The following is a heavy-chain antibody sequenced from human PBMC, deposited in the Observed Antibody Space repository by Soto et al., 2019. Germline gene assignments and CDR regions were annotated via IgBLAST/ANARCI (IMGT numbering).Heavy chain of an antibody. Sequence: QVQLEQSGAEVKKPGASVKVSCKASGYTFTSYGISWVRQAPGQGLEWMGRISAYNANTNYAPKLQGRVTMTTDTSASQADMELRSLRSDDTAVYYCARVVGAVAPWFDPWGQGTLITVSS. CDR2: ISAYNANT. J-gene: IGHJ5*02. CDR1: GYTFTSYG. D-gene: IGHD1-26*01. V-gene: IGHV1-18*01. CDR3: ARVVGAVAPWFDP.